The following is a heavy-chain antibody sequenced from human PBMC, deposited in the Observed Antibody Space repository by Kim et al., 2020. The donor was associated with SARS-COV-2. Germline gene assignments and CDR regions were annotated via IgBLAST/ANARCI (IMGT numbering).Heavy chain of an antibody. D-gene: IGHD3-16*01. CDR2: ITKSSTTI. CDR3: VRDRMGGAFDM. J-gene: IGHJ3*02. CDR1: GFTFSAYD. V-gene: IGHV3-48*02. Sequence: GGSLTLSCATSGFTFSAYDMNWVRQAPGKVLEWLSFITKSSTTIYYADSVEGRFTISRDNAKNSLFLQMNSLRDEDTALYYCVRDRMGGAFDMWGQGTMV.